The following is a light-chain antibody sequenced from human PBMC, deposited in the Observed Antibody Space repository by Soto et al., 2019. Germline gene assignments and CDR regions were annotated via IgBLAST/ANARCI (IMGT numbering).Light chain of an antibody. CDR2: EDN. CDR1: SGSIASNY. CDR3: QSYHTNNVV. J-gene: IGLJ2*01. V-gene: IGLV6-57*04. Sequence: NFMLTQPHSVSESPGKTVTISCTRSSGSIASNYVQWYQQRPGSAPTTVIYEDNERPSGVPDRFSGSIDSSSNSASLTISRLKTEDEADYYCQSYHTNNVVVGGGTKLTVL.